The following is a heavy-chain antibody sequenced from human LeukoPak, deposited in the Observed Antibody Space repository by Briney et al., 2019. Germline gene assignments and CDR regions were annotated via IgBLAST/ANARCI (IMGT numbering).Heavy chain of an antibody. V-gene: IGHV4-59*01. CDR3: ARVGNSYGYYMDV. Sequence: SSETLSLTCAVYGGSFSGYYWSWIRQPPGKGLEWMGYIYYSGSTNYNPSLKSRVTISVDTSKNQFSLKPSSATAADTAVYYCARVGNSYGYYMDVWGKGTTVTVSS. J-gene: IGHJ6*03. D-gene: IGHD5-18*01. CDR1: GGSFSGYY. CDR2: IYYSGST.